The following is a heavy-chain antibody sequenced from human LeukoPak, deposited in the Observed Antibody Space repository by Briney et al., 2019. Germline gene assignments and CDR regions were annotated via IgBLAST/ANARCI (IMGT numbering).Heavy chain of an antibody. CDR1: GFTFNTAW. CDR3: TTEYSYSYYFDY. D-gene: IGHD5-18*01. V-gene: IGHV3-15*01. J-gene: IGHJ4*02. CDR2: IKNGADGETT. Sequence: AGGSLRLSCTASGFTFNTAWMSWVRLAPGRGPEWVGRIKNGADGETTDYSTPMKGRFTISRDDSKNTLYLQMNGLKTEDTAVYYCTTEYSYSYYFDYWGQGALVTVSP.